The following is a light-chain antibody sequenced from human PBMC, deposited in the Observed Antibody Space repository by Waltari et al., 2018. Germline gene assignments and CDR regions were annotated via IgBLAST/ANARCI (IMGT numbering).Light chain of an antibody. J-gene: IGKJ4*01. CDR3: RQSGTCFALT. V-gene: IGKV1-39*01. Sequence: DIDMTQSPSTLSSSLRDRVTISCRASQNINSFLGWYQQKPGRAPRLLIFAASSMNSAGTSRFSSSSSGTDFTLTTASLQPEEFSTFYCRQSGTCFALTFGGGTKVEI. CDR2: AAS. CDR1: QNINSF.